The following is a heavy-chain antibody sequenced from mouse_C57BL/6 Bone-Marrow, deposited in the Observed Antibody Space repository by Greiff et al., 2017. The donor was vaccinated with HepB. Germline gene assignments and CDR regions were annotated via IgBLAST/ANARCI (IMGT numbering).Heavy chain of an antibody. Sequence: EVKVVESGGDLVKPGGSLKLSCAASGFTFSSYGMSWVRQTPDKGLEWVATISSCGSDTYYPDSVKGRFTITRDNAKNTLYMHMSSLKSEDTAMYYCARPPTIVTTEYFDVWGKGTTVTVSS. CDR3: ARPPTIVTTEYFDV. D-gene: IGHD2-5*01. CDR1: GFTFSSYG. J-gene: IGHJ1*03. CDR2: ISSCGSDT. V-gene: IGHV5-6*01.